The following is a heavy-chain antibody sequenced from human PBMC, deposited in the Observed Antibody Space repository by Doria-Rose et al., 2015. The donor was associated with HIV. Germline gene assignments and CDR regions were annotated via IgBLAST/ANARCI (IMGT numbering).Heavy chain of an antibody. Sequence: QVQLVESGPVLVKPTETLTLTCTVSGVSLSSPGMGVSWIRQPPGKALEWLANMFSDDERSYKTSLKSRLTISRGTSKSQVVLTMTDMDPVDTATYYCARIKSSRWYHKYYFDFWGQGTLVTVSS. J-gene: IGHJ4*02. D-gene: IGHD6-13*01. CDR1: GVSLSSPGMG. CDR3: ARIKSSRWYHKYYFDF. V-gene: IGHV2-26*01. CDR2: MFSDDER.